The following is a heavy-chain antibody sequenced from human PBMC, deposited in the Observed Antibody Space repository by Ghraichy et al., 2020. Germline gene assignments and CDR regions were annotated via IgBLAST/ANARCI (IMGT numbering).Heavy chain of an antibody. Sequence: SETLSLTCAVYGGSFSGYYWSWIRQPPGKGLEWIGEINHSGSTNYNPSLKSRVTISVDTSKNQFSLKLSSVTAADTAVYYCARALYCSGGSCYSGFDPWGQGTLVTVSS. CDR3: ARALYCSGGSCYSGFDP. CDR1: GGSFSGYY. D-gene: IGHD2-15*01. V-gene: IGHV4-34*01. CDR2: INHSGST. J-gene: IGHJ5*02.